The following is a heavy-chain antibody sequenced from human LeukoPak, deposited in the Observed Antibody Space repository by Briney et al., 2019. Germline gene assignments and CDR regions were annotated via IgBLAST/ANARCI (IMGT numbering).Heavy chain of an antibody. CDR3: ARTGGDCSSGLCYYAMDV. V-gene: IGHV4-61*01. CDR2: IHYTGST. Sequence: PSETLSLTCTVSGDSINSNNNHWSWIRQPPGKGLEWIGYIHYTGSTDYNPSLRSRVTLSIDMSKNQFSLRLSSVTAADTAVYYCARTGGDCSSGLCYYAMDVWGQGTTVTVS. J-gene: IGHJ6*02. CDR1: GDSINSNNNH. D-gene: IGHD2-21*02.